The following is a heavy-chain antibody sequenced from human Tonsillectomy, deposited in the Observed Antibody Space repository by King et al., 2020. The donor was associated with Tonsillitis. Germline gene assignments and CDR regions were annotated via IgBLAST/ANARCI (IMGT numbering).Heavy chain of an antibody. J-gene: IGHJ6*03. CDR3: AREEPSRYYYYYMDV. D-gene: IGHD1-14*01. Sequence: VQLVESGGGLVQPGGSLRLSCAASGFTFSDHYMDWVRQAPGKGLEWVGRTRSKADSYTTEDAASVKGRFTISRDDSKNSLYLQMNSLKTEDTAVYYCAREEPSRYYYYYMDVWGKGTTVTVSS. V-gene: IGHV3-72*01. CDR1: GFTFSDHY. CDR2: TRSKADSYTT.